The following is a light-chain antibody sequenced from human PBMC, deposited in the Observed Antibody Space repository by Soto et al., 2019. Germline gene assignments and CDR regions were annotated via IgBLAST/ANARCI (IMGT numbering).Light chain of an antibody. CDR1: HRVSSY. J-gene: IGKJ4*01. V-gene: IGKV3-15*01. Sequence: EIVMTQSPATRSVSPGERSTLSCRASHRVSSYLAWYQQKPDQAPRLLIYEASTRATGIPARFSGSGSGTEFTLTISSLQSEDFAVYYCQQYNNWPLTFGAGTKVDIK. CDR3: QQYNNWPLT. CDR2: EAS.